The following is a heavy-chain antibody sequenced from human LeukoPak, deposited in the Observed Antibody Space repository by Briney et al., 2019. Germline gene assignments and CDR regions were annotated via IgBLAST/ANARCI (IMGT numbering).Heavy chain of an antibody. D-gene: IGHD5-18*01. CDR2: LYSDGST. J-gene: IGHJ6*03. V-gene: IGHV3-53*01. CDR3: AKGGYSNGRYYYYMDV. Sequence: PGGSLRLSCAASGFTVSRNYMSWVRQAPGKGLEWVSVLYSDGSTYHADSVKGRFTISRDNSKNTLYLQMNSLRAEDTAVYYCAKGGYSNGRYYYYMDVWGEGTTVTVSS. CDR1: GFTVSRNY.